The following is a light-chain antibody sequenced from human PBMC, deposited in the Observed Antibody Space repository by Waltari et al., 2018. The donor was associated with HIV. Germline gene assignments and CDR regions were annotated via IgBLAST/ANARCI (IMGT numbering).Light chain of an antibody. J-gene: IGLJ2*01. CDR3: SSNRSTAVV. Sequence: QSALTQPASVSRSPGQSLPXSCIGTSRDIGGSNSVSCYQQHPGKAPKLMXXXXTNRPSGVSNXXXXXXSXXTAALTXSGLQAEDEADYYCSSNRSTAVVFGGGTKLTVL. CDR2: XXT. V-gene: IGLV2-14*03. CDR1: SRDIGGSNS.